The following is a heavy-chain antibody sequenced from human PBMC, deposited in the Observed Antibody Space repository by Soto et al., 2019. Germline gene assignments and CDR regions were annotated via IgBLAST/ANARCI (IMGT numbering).Heavy chain of an antibody. V-gene: IGHV4-39*01. CDR1: GGSISSSSYY. J-gene: IGHJ4*02. Sequence: SETLSLTCTVSGGSISSSSYYWGWIRQPPGKGLEWIGSIYYSGSTYYNPSLKSRVTISVDTSKNQFSLKLSSVTAADTAVYYCARHSLYYFDYWGQGTLVTVSS. CDR3: ARHSLYYFDY. CDR2: IYYSGST.